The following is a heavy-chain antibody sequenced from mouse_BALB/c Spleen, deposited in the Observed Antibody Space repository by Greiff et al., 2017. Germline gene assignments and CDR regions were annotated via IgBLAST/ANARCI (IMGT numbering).Heavy chain of an antibody. J-gene: IGHJ4*01. CDR1: GYTFTSYV. D-gene: IGHD1-1*01. CDR2: INPYNDGT. CDR3: AREMNYGSSYGAMDY. V-gene: IGHV1-14*01. Sequence: EVKLMESGPELVKPGASVKMSCKASGYTFTSYVMHWVKQKPGQGLEWIGYINPYNDGTKYNEKFKGKATLTSDKSSSTAYMELSSLTSEDSAVYYCAREMNYGSSYGAMDYWGQGTSVTVSS.